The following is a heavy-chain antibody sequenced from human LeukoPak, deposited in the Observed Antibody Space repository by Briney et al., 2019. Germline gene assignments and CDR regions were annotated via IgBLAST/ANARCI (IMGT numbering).Heavy chain of an antibody. CDR3: VKDSVVVAGLVNYFDY. CDR2: ISGSGGDT. CDR1: GFTFSNYA. V-gene: IGHV3-23*01. D-gene: IGHD6-19*01. J-gene: IGHJ4*02. Sequence: GGSLRLSCVASGFTFSNYAMSRVRQAPGKGLEWVSAISGSGGDTFYTDSVKGRFTVSRDNSKNTLYLQMEGLRAEDTAVYYCVKDSVVVAGLVNYFDYWGQGTLVTVSS.